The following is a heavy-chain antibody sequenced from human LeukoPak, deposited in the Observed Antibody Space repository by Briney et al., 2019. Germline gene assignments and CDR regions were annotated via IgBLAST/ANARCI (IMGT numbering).Heavy chain of an antibody. CDR1: GFTFSSYA. CDR2: ISYDGSNK. J-gene: IGHJ4*02. CDR3: ARGSGKYYYDSSGYYGVLDYFDY. D-gene: IGHD3-22*01. Sequence: GGSLRLSCAASGFTFSSYAMHWVRQAPGKGLEWVAVISYDGSNKYYADSVKGRFTISRDNSKNTLYLQMNSLRAEDTAVYYCARGSGKYYYDSSGYYGVLDYFDYWGQGTLVTVSS. V-gene: IGHV3-30-3*01.